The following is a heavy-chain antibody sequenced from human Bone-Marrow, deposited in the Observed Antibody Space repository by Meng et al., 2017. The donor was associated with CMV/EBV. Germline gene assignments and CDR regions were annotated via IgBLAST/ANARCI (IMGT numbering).Heavy chain of an antibody. CDR2: INSDGSST. V-gene: IGHV3-74*01. Sequence: GESLKISCAASGFTFSSYWMHWVRQAPGKGLVWVSRINSDGSSTSYADSVKGRFTISRDNAKNTLYLQMNSLSPEDTAVYYCAKGGHSNSCDYWGQGTLVTVSS. CDR1: GFTFSSYW. J-gene: IGHJ4*02. CDR3: AKGGHSNSCDY. D-gene: IGHD6-13*01.